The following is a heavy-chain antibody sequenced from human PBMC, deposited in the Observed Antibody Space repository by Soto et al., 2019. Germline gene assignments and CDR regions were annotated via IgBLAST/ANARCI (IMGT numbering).Heavy chain of an antibody. V-gene: IGHV1-69*13. J-gene: IGHJ6*02. Sequence: ASVKVSCKASGGTFSSYAISWVRQAPGQGLEWMGGIIPIFGTANYAQKFQGRVTITADESTSTAYMELSSLRSEDTAVYYCASYYGSGSYYKQILRHYYYGMDVWGQGTTVTVSS. CDR3: ASYYGSGSYYKQILRHYYYGMDV. CDR1: GGTFSSYA. D-gene: IGHD3-10*01. CDR2: IIPIFGTA.